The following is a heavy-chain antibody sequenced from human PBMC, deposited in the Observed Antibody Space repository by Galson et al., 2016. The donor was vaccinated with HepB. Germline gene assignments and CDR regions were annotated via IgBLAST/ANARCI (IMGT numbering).Heavy chain of an antibody. D-gene: IGHD5-24*01. J-gene: IGHJ4*02. CDR1: GFTFSDHY. V-gene: IGHV3-48*02. CDR2: ITHTTYTI. CDR3: ARDGGGGYNLDY. Sequence: RLSCAASGFTFSDHYMDWVRQAPGKGLEWVSHITHTTYTIYYADSVKGRFTISRDNAKNSVYLQMNSLRDEDTAVYYCARDGGGGYNLDYWGQGTLVTVSS.